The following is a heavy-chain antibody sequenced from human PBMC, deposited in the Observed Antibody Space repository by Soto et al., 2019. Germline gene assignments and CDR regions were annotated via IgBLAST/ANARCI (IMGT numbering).Heavy chain of an antibody. J-gene: IGHJ6*02. V-gene: IGHV4-4*02. CDR2: IYHSGST. CDR1: GGSISSSNW. Sequence: QVQLQESGPGLVKPSGTLSLTCAVSGGSISSSNWWSWVRQPPGKGLEWIGEIYHSGSTNYNPSLKSRVTISVDKSKNQFSLKLSSVTAADTAVYYCARDPPLESITEVGRYGMDVWGQGTTVTVSS. D-gene: IGHD1-1*01. CDR3: ARDPPLESITEVGRYGMDV.